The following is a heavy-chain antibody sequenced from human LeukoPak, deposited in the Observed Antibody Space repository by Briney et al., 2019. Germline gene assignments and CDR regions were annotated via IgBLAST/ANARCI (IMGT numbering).Heavy chain of an antibody. J-gene: IGHJ4*02. CDR3: ARDPLDYGPFDY. Sequence: GASVKVSCKASGYTFTGYYMHWVRRAPGQGLEWMGWINPNSGGTNYAQKFQGRVTMTRDTSISTAYMELSRLRSDDTAVYYCARDPLDYGPFDYWGQGTLVTVSS. V-gene: IGHV1-2*02. CDR2: INPNSGGT. D-gene: IGHD4-17*01. CDR1: GYTFTGYY.